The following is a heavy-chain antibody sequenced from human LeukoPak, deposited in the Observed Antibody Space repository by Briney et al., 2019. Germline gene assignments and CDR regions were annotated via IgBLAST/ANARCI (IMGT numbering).Heavy chain of an antibody. V-gene: IGHV1-69*13. Sequence: ASVKVSCKASGGTFSSYAISWVRQAPGQGLEWMGGIIPIFGTANYAQKFQGRVTITADESTSTAYMELSSLRSEDTAVYYCARDIVMGAAVAGHYYYYGMDVWGQGTTVTVSS. CDR3: ARDIVMGAAVAGHYYYYGMDV. CDR1: GGTFSSYA. J-gene: IGHJ6*02. D-gene: IGHD6-19*01. CDR2: IIPIFGTA.